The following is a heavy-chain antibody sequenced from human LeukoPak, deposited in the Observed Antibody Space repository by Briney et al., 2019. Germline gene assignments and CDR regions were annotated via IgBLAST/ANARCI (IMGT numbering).Heavy chain of an antibody. CDR1: GFAFSSYW. V-gene: IGHV3-7*04. CDR3: ARDVY. CDR2: IKGDESEI. J-gene: IGHJ4*02. Sequence: GGSLSLYCAASGFAFSSYWMSWVRQAPGKGLEWVAAIKGDESEIYYVDSVKGRFTISRDNTKNSLYLQMNNLRAEDTAVFYCARDVYWGQGTLVTVSS.